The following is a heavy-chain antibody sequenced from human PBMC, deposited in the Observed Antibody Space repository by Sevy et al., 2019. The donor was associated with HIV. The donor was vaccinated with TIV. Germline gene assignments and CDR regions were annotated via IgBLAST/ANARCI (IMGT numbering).Heavy chain of an antibody. CDR3: SRGGGANVMVVVTSYFDY. CDR1: GITFSSSW. CDR2: IKEDGTEK. Sequence: GGSLRLSCAASGITFSSSWMSWVRQAPGKGLEWVANIKEDGTEKYYADSVKGRFTIPTDNAKNSLYLQMNSLRGEDTAVYYCSRGGGANVMVVVTSYFDYWGQGTPVTVSS. J-gene: IGHJ4*02. D-gene: IGHD3-22*01. V-gene: IGHV3-7*01.